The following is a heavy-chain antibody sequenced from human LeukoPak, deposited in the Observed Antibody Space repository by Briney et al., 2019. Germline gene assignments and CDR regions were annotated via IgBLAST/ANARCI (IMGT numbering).Heavy chain of an antibody. CDR3: AREGYGYSYGYEVSFDY. CDR1: GFTFSNYW. D-gene: IGHD5-18*01. J-gene: IGHJ4*02. Sequence: PGGSLRLSCAASGFTFSNYWMSWVRQAPGKGLEWVANIKQDGSEKYYVDSVKGRFTISRDNAKNSLFLQMNSLRVEDTAVYYCAREGYGYSYGYEVSFDYWGQGTLVTVSS. CDR2: IKQDGSEK. V-gene: IGHV3-7*01.